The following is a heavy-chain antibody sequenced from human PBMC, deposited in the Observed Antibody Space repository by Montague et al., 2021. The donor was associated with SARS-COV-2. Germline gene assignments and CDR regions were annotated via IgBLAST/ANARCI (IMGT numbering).Heavy chain of an antibody. V-gene: IGHV3-11*01. Sequence: SLRLSCAASGFTFSDYYMSWIRQAPGKGLEWASYISSSGRTIYNADSVKGRFTISRDNAKNSMYLQMNSLRAEDTAVYYCARDPTKWELGYAFDIWGQGTMVTVSS. J-gene: IGHJ3*02. CDR1: GFTFSDYY. D-gene: IGHD1-26*01. CDR3: ARDPTKWELGYAFDI. CDR2: ISSSGRTI.